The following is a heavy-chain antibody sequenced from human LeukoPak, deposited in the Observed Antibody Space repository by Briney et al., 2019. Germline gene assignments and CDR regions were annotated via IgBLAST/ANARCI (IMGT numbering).Heavy chain of an antibody. CDR2: ISSSGSTI. CDR3: ARGEVDGYNF. CDR1: GYTFSSYE. J-gene: IGHJ4*02. V-gene: IGHV3-48*03. D-gene: IGHD5-24*01. Sequence: GGSLRLSCAASGYTFSSYEMNWVRQAPGKGLEWVSYISSSGSTIYYADSVKGRFTISRDNAKNSLYLQMNSLRAEDTAVYYCARGEVDGYNFGGQGTLVTVSS.